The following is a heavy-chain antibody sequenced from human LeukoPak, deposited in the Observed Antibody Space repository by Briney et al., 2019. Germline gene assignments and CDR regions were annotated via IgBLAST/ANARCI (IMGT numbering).Heavy chain of an antibody. CDR3: ARAEDYYYYYGMDV. Sequence: PSEPLSLTCPVPGGSISSVSYYWSWIRQPAGKGLEWIGRIYTSGSTNYNPSLKSRVTISVDTSKNQFSLKLSSVTAADTAVYYCARAEDYYYYYGMDVWGQGTTVTVSS. CDR1: GGSISSVSYY. J-gene: IGHJ6*02. CDR2: IYTSGST. V-gene: IGHV4-61*02.